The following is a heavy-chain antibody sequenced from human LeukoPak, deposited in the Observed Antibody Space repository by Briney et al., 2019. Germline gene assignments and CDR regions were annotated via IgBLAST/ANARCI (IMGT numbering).Heavy chain of an antibody. CDR1: GSSISSYY. D-gene: IGHD1-26*01. CDR3: AREGARWEPSFSAFDI. Sequence: SETLSLTCTVSGSSISSYYWSWIRQPPGKGLEWIGYIYYSGSTNYNPSLKSRVTISVDTSKNQFSLKLSSVTAADTAVYYCAREGARWEPSFSAFDIWGQGTMVTVSS. V-gene: IGHV4-59*01. J-gene: IGHJ3*02. CDR2: IYYSGST.